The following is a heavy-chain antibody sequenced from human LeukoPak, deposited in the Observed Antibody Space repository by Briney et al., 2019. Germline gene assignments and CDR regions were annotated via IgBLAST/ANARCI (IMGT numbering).Heavy chain of an antibody. CDR1: GFTFSSYA. V-gene: IGHV3-30-3*02. Sequence: GGSLRLSCAASGFTFSSYAMHWVRQAPGKGLEWVAVISYDGGNKYYADSVKGRFTISRDNSKNTLYLQMNSLRAEDTAVYYCAKFARGDLFYGSGSYPDYWGQGTLVTVSS. CDR2: ISYDGGNK. J-gene: IGHJ4*02. D-gene: IGHD3-10*01. CDR3: AKFARGDLFYGSGSYPDY.